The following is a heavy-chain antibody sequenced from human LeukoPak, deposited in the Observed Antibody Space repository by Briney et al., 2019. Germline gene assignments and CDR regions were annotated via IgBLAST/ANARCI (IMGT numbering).Heavy chain of an antibody. CDR2: IYFTDST. CDR1: VVSLLIFSFY. V-gene: IGHV4-31*03. CDR3: ARTHPLIGSAGRHFDY. D-gene: IGHD6-13*01. J-gene: IGHJ4*02. Sequence: PSESLSLTSSLSVVSLLIFSFYWGSVRQTPGSGLGWIGYIYFTDSTEYNPSHKTRPTISMDTSYNPPSLKLPSVTAADSAEYYCARTHPLIGSAGRHFDYWGQGILVTVSS.